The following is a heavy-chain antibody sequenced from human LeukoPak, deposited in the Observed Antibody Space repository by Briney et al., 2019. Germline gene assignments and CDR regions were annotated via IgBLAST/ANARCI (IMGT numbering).Heavy chain of an antibody. J-gene: IGHJ4*02. CDR2: ISSNGGST. Sequence: GGSLRLSCSASGFTFSSYAMHWVRQAPGKGLEYVSAISSNGGSTYYADSVKGRFTISRDNSKNTLYLQMSSLRAEDTAVYYCVKAYDYGVYQFDYWGQGTLVTVSS. CDR3: VKAYDYGVYQFDY. CDR1: GFTFSSYA. V-gene: IGHV3-64D*06. D-gene: IGHD4-17*01.